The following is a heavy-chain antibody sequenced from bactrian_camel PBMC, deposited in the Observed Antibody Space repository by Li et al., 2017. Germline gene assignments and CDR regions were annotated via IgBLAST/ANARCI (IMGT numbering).Heavy chain of an antibody. CDR2: IYDRIVTKT. Sequence: VQLVESGGGSVQAGGSLTLSCEVSGSADNLRYMAWFRQAPGKEREAVAAIYDRIVTKTYYADSVKGRFTITRDNDRHSLTLQMNTLLPEDTAMYYCAASRRALGSGKSCQRRNEYNYWCQGTQVTVS. J-gene: IGHJ4*01. V-gene: IGHV3-2*01. D-gene: IGHD6*01. CDR3: AASRRALGSGKSCQRRNEYNY. CDR1: GSADNLRY.